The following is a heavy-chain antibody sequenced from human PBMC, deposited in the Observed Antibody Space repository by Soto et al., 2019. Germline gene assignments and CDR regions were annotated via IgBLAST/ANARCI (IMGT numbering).Heavy chain of an antibody. D-gene: IGHD3-10*01. CDR1: GGSFSSYA. J-gene: IGHJ4*02. CDR3: ARVQHASEMAKFDY. V-gene: IGHV1-69*06. Sequence: QVQLVQSGAEVKKPGSSVKVSCTTSGGSFSSYAVSWVRQAPGQGLEWVEGIIPFLGTENYAQKFQGRVTITADNTPNTTYMELNSPRFEGTAVYYCARVQHASEMAKFDYWGQGTPVPVSS. CDR2: IIPFLGTE.